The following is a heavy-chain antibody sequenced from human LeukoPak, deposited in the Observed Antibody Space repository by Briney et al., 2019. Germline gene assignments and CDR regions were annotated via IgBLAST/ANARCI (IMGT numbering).Heavy chain of an antibody. V-gene: IGHV4-39*07. CDR2: MYTSGST. CDR3: ARDEDYGSNFDY. D-gene: IGHD4-17*01. Sequence: SETLSLTCTVSGGSISSSSYYWGWIRQPPGKGLEWIGRMYTSGSTDYNPSLKSRVTMSVDTSKNQFSLKLSSVTAADTAVYYCARDEDYGSNFDYWGQGTLVTVSS. CDR1: GGSISSSSYY. J-gene: IGHJ4*02.